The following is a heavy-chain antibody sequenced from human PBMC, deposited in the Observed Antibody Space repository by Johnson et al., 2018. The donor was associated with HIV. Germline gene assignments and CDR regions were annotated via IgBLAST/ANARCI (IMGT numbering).Heavy chain of an antibody. CDR1: GFTFSSYW. J-gene: IGHJ3*02. Sequence: VQLVESGGGLVKPGGSLRLSCAASGFTFSSYWMNWVRQAPGKGLEWVANINQDGSEKYFVDSVKGRFSISRDNTKNSLYLQMNSLRAEDTAVYYCARDRVLVAYASLDAFDIWGQGTMVTVSS. D-gene: IGHD2-8*02. CDR2: INQDGSEK. CDR3: ARDRVLVAYASLDAFDI. V-gene: IGHV3-7*05.